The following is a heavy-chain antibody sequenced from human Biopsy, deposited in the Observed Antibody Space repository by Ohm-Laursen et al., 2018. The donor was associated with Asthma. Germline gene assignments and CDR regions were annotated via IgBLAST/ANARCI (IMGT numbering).Heavy chain of an antibody. CDR1: GFSLSTLGVG. Sequence: TQTLTLTRTFSGFSLSTLGVGVGWFRQPPGKALEGLAHLFWDDDKRYSPSLKSRLTIAKDTSRNQVVLTMTNMEPVDTGAYFCAHAQTSWNYYGSGNYLYHFDSWGQGTLVTVSS. D-gene: IGHD3-10*01. CDR2: LFWDDDK. J-gene: IGHJ4*02. V-gene: IGHV2-5*02. CDR3: AHAQTSWNYYGSGNYLYHFDS.